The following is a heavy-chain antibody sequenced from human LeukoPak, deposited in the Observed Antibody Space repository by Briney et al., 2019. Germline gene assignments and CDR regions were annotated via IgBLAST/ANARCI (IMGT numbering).Heavy chain of an antibody. CDR3: AKDLITSMFAF. Sequence: GGSLRLSCAASGFTFSSYSMNWVRQAPGKGPEWIAYVTSSSRTIYYADSVKGRFTISRDNAKSSLYLQLDSLRAEDTAVYYCAKDLITSMFAF. CDR1: GFTFSSYS. D-gene: IGHD3-10*01. V-gene: IGHV3-48*01. J-gene: IGHJ3*01. CDR2: VTSSSRTI.